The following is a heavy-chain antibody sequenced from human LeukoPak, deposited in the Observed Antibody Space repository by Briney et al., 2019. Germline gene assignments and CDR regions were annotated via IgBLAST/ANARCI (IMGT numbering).Heavy chain of an antibody. Sequence: SETLCLTCTVSGGSISSLTYYWSWLRQPARKGLDWLMRINTSGSTNYNPSLKSRVTISVDTSKNQFSLRLSSVTAADTAVYYCARLGMGAPYYFDHWGQGILVTVSS. CDR2: INTSGST. CDR3: ARLGMGAPYYFDH. D-gene: IGHD1-26*01. CDR1: GGSISSLTYY. V-gene: IGHV4-61*02. J-gene: IGHJ4*02.